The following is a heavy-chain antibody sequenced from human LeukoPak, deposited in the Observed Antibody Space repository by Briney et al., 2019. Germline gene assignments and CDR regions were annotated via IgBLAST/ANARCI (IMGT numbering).Heavy chain of an antibody. CDR2: IYHSGSA. V-gene: IGHV4-30-4*01. D-gene: IGHD5-18*01. CDR1: GGSISSGDYD. J-gene: IGHJ4*02. Sequence: SETLSLTCTVSGGSISSGDYDWSWIRQPPGKGLEWIGCIYHSGSAYYNPSLKSRVSISIDTSKNQFSLKLSSVTDADTAVYYCASGSTEGYSYGYRRVSFDNWGQGTLVTVSS. CDR3: ASGSTEGYSYGYRRVSFDN.